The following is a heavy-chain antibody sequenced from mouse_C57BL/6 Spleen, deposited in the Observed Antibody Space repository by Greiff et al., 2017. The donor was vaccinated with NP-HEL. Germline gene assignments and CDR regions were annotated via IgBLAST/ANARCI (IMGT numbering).Heavy chain of an antibody. Sequence: EVKVVESGGGLVKPGGSLKLSCAASGFTFSSYAMSWVRQTPEKRLEWVATISDGGSYTYYPDNVKGRFTISRDNAKNNLYLQMSHLKSEDTAMYYCARERGKTAQADYFDYWGQGTTLTVSS. CDR3: ARERGKTAQADYFDY. V-gene: IGHV5-4*01. CDR1: GFTFSSYA. J-gene: IGHJ2*01. CDR2: ISDGGSYT. D-gene: IGHD3-2*02.